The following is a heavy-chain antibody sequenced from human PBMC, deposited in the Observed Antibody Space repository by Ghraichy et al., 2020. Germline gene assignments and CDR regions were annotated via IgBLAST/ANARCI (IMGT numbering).Heavy chain of an antibody. CDR2: ISYDGSKE. CDR1: GFIFSTYG. CDR3: VPQEEVVGLMISGDY. J-gene: IGHJ4*02. Sequence: GGSLRLSCAASGFIFSTYGMHWVRQAPGKGLEWVAIISYDGSKEHYADSVKGRFTISRDNFKNTLYLQMSSLKAQDTAVYHCVPQEEVVGLMISGDYWGQGTLVTVSS. V-gene: IGHV3-30*03. D-gene: IGHD3/OR15-3a*01.